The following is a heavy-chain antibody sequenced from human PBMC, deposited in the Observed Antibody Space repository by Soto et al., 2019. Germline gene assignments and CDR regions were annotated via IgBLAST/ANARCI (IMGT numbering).Heavy chain of an antibody. V-gene: IGHV4-4*02. CDR2: VHQFVGT. CDR3: ANWGGLNFPRLY. D-gene: IGHD3-16*01. Sequence: QVRLQESGPGLVEPSGTLSLTCAVSGGSIYTDDWWTWVRRTPGKGLEWIGEVHQFVGTNYNPSLRSRVTISIDKSKNQFSLELTSVTAADKAVYYCANWGGLNFPRLYWGPGTLVTVSS. CDR1: GGSIYTDDW. J-gene: IGHJ4*02.